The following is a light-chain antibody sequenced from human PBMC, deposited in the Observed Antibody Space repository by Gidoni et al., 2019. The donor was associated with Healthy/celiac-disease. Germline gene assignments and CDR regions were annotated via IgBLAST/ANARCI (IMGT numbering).Light chain of an antibody. J-gene: IGKJ4*01. CDR3: QQYGSTLLT. V-gene: IGKV3-20*01. CDR2: GAS. CDR1: QSVSNSY. Sequence: GLSQSPGTLSLSPGERATLSCRASQSVSNSYLAWYQQKTGQPPKLLIYGASGSATTIPDRFSSSGSATDFTITISRLVPEDFAVYYCQQYGSTLLTFGGGTKVEIK.